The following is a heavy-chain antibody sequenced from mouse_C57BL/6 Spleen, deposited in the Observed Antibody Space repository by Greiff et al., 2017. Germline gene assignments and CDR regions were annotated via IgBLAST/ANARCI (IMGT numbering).Heavy chain of an antibody. D-gene: IGHD1-1*01. CDR1: GFTFSSYG. CDR3: ARPHYYGSSYPFAY. Sequence: EVKVVESGGDLVKPGGSLKLSCAASGFTFSSYGMSWVRQTPDKRLEWVATISSGGSYTYYPDSVTGRFTISRDNAKNTLYLQMSSLKSEDTAMYYCARPHYYGSSYPFAYWGQGTLVTVSA. CDR2: ISSGGSYT. V-gene: IGHV5-6*01. J-gene: IGHJ3*01.